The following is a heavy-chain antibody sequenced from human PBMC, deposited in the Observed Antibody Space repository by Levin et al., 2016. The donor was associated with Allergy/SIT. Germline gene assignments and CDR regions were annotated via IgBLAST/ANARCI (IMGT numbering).Heavy chain of an antibody. CDR1: GYTFTSYD. CDR2: MNPNSGNT. J-gene: IGHJ5*02. CDR3: ARAKGIRGVIIRWFDP. Sequence: ASVKVSCKASGYTFTSYDINWVRQATGQGLEWMGWMNPNSGNTGYAQKFQGRVTMTRNTSISTAYMELSSLRSEDTAVYYCARAKGIRGVIIRWFDPWGQGTLVTVSS. D-gene: IGHD3-10*01. V-gene: IGHV1-8*01.